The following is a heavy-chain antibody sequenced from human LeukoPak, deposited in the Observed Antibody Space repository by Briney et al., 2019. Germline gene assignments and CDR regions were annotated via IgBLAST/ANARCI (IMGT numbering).Heavy chain of an antibody. V-gene: IGHV3-11*01. J-gene: IGHJ4*02. CDR3: ARGQYYDDSSGGGGDY. CDR2: ISSSGSTI. Sequence: GGSLRLSCAASGLTFSDYYMCWIRQAAGKGLEGVSYISSSGSTIYFADSVKGRFTHSRDNPKNSLYLEIDSPRTEDTAVYYCARGQYYDDSSGGGGDYWGQGTLVTVSS. D-gene: IGHD3-22*01. CDR1: GLTFSDYY.